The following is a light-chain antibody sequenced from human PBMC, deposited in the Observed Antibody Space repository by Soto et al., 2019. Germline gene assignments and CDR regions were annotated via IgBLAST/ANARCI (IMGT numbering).Light chain of an antibody. Sequence: QSVLTQPPSASGTPGQRVTISCSGISSNIGSNTVNWYQQLPGTAPKLLIYSNNQRPSGVPDRFSGSKSGTSASLAISGLQSEDEANYYCAAWDDSLNGPNYVFGTGTKLTVL. CDR3: AAWDDSLNGPNYV. V-gene: IGLV1-44*01. CDR1: SSNIGSNT. CDR2: SNN. J-gene: IGLJ1*01.